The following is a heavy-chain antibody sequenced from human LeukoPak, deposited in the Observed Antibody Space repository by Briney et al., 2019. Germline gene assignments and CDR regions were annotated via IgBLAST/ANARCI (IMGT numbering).Heavy chain of an antibody. CDR1: GFTFSSYG. Sequence: GGSLRLSCAASGFTFSSYGMHWVRQALGKGLEWVAVIWYDGSNKYYADSVKGRFTISRDNSKNTLYLQMNSLRAEDTAVYYCARGAAFYDFWSGYPFDYWGQGTLVTVSS. J-gene: IGHJ4*02. CDR2: IWYDGSNK. CDR3: ARGAAFYDFWSGYPFDY. V-gene: IGHV3-33*01. D-gene: IGHD3-3*01.